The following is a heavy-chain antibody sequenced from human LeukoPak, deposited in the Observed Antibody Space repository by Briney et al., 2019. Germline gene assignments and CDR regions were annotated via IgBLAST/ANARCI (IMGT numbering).Heavy chain of an antibody. V-gene: IGHV4-59*01. D-gene: IGHD2-15*01. CDR3: ASCGRFYYFDY. CDR1: GGSISSYY. Sequence: ASETLSLTCTVSGGSISSYYWSWIRQPPGKGLEWLGYIYYSGSTNYNPSLKSRVTISVDTSKNQSSLKLSSVTAADTAVYYCASCGRFYYFDYWGQGTLVTVSS. CDR2: IYYSGST. J-gene: IGHJ4*02.